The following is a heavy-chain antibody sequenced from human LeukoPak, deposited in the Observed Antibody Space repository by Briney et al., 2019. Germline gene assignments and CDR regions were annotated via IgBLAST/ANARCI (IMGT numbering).Heavy chain of an antibody. CDR2: INHSGST. J-gene: IGHJ6*02. Sequence: SETLSLTCAVYGGSFSGYYWSWIRQPPGKGLEWIGEINHSGSTNYNPSLKSRVTISVDTSKNQSSLKLSSVTAADTAVYYCASGGSGSYHYYYGMDVWGQGTTVTVSS. CDR1: GGSFSGYY. V-gene: IGHV4-34*01. D-gene: IGHD3-10*01. CDR3: ASGGSGSYHYYYGMDV.